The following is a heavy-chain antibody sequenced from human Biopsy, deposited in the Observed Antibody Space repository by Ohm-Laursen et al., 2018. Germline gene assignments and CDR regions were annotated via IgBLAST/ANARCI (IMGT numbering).Heavy chain of an antibody. Sequence: SVKVSCKASSYTFTDYNIHWMRQAPGQGLEWLGYINCKTGATNYAQKFRGTVTMTRDTSISTAYLALGSLRSADTAIYYCARDPLNGHRHFDYWGQGSLVTVSS. CDR3: ARDPLNGHRHFDY. V-gene: IGHV1-2*02. D-gene: IGHD2-8*01. CDR1: SYTFTDYN. CDR2: INCKTGAT. J-gene: IGHJ4*02.